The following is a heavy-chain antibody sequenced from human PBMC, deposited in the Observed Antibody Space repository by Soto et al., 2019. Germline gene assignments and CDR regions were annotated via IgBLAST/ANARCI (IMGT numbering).Heavy chain of an antibody. Sequence: QVQLVQSGAEVKKPGASVKVSCKASGYTFTSYDINWVRQATGQGLEWMGWMNANSGNTGYAQKFQGRVTMTRNTSISTAYMEMSSLRSEDTAVYYCARGQSGDLYDYIWGSYRPFNWFDPWGQGTLVTVSS. V-gene: IGHV1-8*01. CDR1: GYTFTSYD. D-gene: IGHD3-16*02. CDR2: MNANSGNT. CDR3: ARGQSGDLYDYIWGSYRPFNWFDP. J-gene: IGHJ5*02.